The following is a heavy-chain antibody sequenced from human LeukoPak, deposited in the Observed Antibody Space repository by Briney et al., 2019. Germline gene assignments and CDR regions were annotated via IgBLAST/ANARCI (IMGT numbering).Heavy chain of an antibody. CDR3: ARSWIQLWLGDLTFDY. CDR1: GGSISSYY. D-gene: IGHD5-18*01. CDR2: ISYSGST. V-gene: IGHV4-39*01. Sequence: SETLSLTCTVSGGSISSYYWTWIRQPPGKGLEWIGSISYSGSTYYNPSLKSRVTISVDTSKNQFSLKLTSVTAADTAVYYCARSWIQLWLGDLTFDYWGQGTLVTVSS. J-gene: IGHJ4*02.